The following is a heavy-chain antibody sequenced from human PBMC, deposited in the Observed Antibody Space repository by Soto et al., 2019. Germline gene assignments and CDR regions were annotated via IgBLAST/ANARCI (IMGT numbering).Heavy chain of an antibody. CDR2: IGGSGGDT. J-gene: IGHJ4*02. Sequence: PGGSLRLSCAASGFTFSIYAMTWVRQAPGKGLEWVSTIGGSGGDTSCADFVRGQFTISRDNSRNTLYLQMNSLRAEDTAVYYCVKDAPGSGWLSDYWGQGTLVTVSS. CDR3: VKDAPGSGWLSDY. CDR1: GFTFSIYA. V-gene: IGHV3-23*01. D-gene: IGHD3-22*01.